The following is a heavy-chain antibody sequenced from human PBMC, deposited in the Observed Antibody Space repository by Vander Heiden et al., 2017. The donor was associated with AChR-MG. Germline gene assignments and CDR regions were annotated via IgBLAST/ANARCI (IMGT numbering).Heavy chain of an antibody. V-gene: IGHV7-4-1*02. J-gene: IGHJ4*02. CDR2: INANSGIP. CDR1: GNTFTRYA. Sequence: VQLVQSGSELKKPGASVRLSCTVPGNTFTRYAINWVRQAPGQGLEWMGWINANSGIPTYAQGFTGRWVFSLDTSVSTAYLQISGLKNEDTAVYYCTTEPLGDYDPLLHWGQGTLVSVSS. CDR3: TTEPLGDYDPLLH. D-gene: IGHD2-21*01.